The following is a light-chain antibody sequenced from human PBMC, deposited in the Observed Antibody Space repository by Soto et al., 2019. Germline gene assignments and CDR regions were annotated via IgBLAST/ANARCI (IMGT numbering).Light chain of an antibody. CDR3: KSFTTSSTYV. J-gene: IGLJ1*01. V-gene: IGLV2-14*01. Sequence: QSASVSGSPGQSIAISCTGTSSDVGAYNYVSWYQQHPGRAPKLMIYDVSSRPSGVSNRFSGSKSGNTASLTISGLQAEDEADYYCKSFTTSSTYVFGTGTKLTVL. CDR2: DVS. CDR1: SSDVGAYNY.